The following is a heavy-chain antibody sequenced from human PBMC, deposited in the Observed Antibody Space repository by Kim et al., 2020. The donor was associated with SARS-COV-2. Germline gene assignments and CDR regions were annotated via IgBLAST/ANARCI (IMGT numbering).Heavy chain of an antibody. J-gene: IGHJ4*02. CDR2: IIPIFGTA. CDR1: GGTFSSYA. D-gene: IGHD3-22*01. CDR3: ARHVVSAPSSGYYGDFDY. Sequence: SVKVSCKASGGTFSSYAISWVRQAPGQGLEWMGGIIPIFGTANYAQKFQGRVTITADESTSTAYMELSSLRSEDTAVYYCARHVVSAPSSGYYGDFDYWGQGTLVTVSS. V-gene: IGHV1-69*13.